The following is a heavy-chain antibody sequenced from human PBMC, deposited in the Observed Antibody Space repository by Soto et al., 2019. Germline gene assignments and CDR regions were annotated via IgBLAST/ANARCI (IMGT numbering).Heavy chain of an antibody. D-gene: IGHD3-22*01. CDR3: AKDQSHRPYYYDSSGYDY. V-gene: IGHV3-30*18. Sequence: GGSLRLSCAASGFTFSSYGMHWVRQAPGKGLEWVAVISYDGSNKYYADSVKGRFTISRDNSKNTLYLQMNSLRAEDTAVYYCAKDQSHRPYYYDSSGYDYWGQGTLVTVSS. J-gene: IGHJ4*02. CDR1: GFTFSSYG. CDR2: ISYDGSNK.